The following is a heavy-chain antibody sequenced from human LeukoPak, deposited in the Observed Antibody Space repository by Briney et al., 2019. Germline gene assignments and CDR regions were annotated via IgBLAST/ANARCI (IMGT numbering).Heavy chain of an antibody. D-gene: IGHD4-17*01. J-gene: IGHJ4*02. Sequence: GESLKISCQAPGYSLTTYWNAWVPQLPGKGPGWMLRVYPGDSDITYSTSFQGQVTISADRSINTAYLQWSSLKDSDSAMYYCARQRDYGDDIYTRFLDSWGKGSLVTVSS. CDR2: VYPGDSDI. CDR1: GYSLTTYW. V-gene: IGHV5-51*01. CDR3: ARQRDYGDDIYTRFLDS.